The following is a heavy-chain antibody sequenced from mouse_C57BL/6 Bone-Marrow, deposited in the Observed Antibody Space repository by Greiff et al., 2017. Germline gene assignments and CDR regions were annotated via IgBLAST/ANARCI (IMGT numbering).Heavy chain of an antibody. V-gene: IGHV1-55*01. J-gene: IGHJ2*01. CDR2: IYPGSGST. Sequence: QVQLKQPGAELVKPGASVKMSCKASGYTFTSYWITWVKQRPGQGLEWIGDIYPGSGSTNYNEKFKSKATLTVDTSSSTAYMQLSSLTSEDSAVYYCARSHIYSNPDYWGQGTTLTVSS. D-gene: IGHD2-5*01. CDR1: GYTFTSYW. CDR3: ARSHIYSNPDY.